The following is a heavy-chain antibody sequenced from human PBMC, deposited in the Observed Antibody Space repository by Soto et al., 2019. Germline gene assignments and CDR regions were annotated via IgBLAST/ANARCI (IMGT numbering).Heavy chain of an antibody. V-gene: IGHV1-69*13. CDR3: ARDVRYGDSEYISAFGY. J-gene: IGHJ4*02. Sequence: SVKVSCKASGGTISSYAISWVRQATGQGLEWMGGIIPIFGTANYAQKFPGRFTITADESTSTAYMELSSLRSEDTAVYYCARDVRYGDSEYISAFGYWGQGTLLSVSS. D-gene: IGHD4-17*01. CDR2: IIPIFGTA. CDR1: GGTISSYA.